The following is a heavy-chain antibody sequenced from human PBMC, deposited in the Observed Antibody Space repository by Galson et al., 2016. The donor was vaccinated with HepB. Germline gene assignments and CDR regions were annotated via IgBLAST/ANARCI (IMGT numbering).Heavy chain of an antibody. CDR2: IKSENDGGTT. Sequence: SLRLSCAVSGFTISRVWMTWVRQAPGKGLEWVGHIKSENDGGTTDYAAPVKGRFTVSSDDSKNTVYLQMTSLKIEDTAVYYCTTAYSFGLGSFDSWGQGTLVTVSS. D-gene: IGHD5-18*01. V-gene: IGHV3-15*01. J-gene: IGHJ4*02. CDR1: GFTISRVW. CDR3: TTAYSFGLGSFDS.